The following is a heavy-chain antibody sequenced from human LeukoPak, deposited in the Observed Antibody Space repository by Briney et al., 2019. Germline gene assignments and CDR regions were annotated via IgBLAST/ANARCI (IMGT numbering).Heavy chain of an antibody. CDR3: ARGRGVRGPSPAYNWFDP. Sequence: GASVKVSCKASGDTFSSHGISWVRQATGQGLEWMGWMNPNSGNTGYAQKFQGRVTMTRNTSISTAYMELSSLRSEDTAVYYCARGRGVRGPSPAYNWFDPWGQGTLVTVSS. CDR1: GDTFSSHG. V-gene: IGHV1-8*01. D-gene: IGHD3-10*01. CDR2: MNPNSGNT. J-gene: IGHJ5*02.